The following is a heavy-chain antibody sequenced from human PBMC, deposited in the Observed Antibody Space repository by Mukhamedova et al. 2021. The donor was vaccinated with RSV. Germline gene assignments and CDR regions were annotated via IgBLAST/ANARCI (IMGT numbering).Heavy chain of an antibody. CDR3: AGPPKPAATKPYYYYYMDV. V-gene: IGHV3-74*01. Sequence: VRQAPGKGLVWVSRINSDGSSTSYADSVKGRFTISRDNAKNTLYLQMNSLSAEDTAVYYCAGPPKPAATKPYYYYYMDVWGKGTT. J-gene: IGHJ6*03. CDR2: INSDGSST. D-gene: IGHD2-2*01.